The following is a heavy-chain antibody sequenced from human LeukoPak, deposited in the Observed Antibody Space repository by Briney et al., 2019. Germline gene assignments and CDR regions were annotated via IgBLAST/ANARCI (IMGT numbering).Heavy chain of an antibody. CDR2: INHSGST. Sequence: SETLSLTCAVSGGSFSGYYWSWIRQPPGKGLEWIGKINHSGSTNYNPSLKSRVTISVDTSKNQFSLKLTSVTAADTAVYYCARGKAMDVWGHGTTVTVSS. CDR1: GGSFSGYY. V-gene: IGHV4-34*01. J-gene: IGHJ6*02. CDR3: ARGKAMDV.